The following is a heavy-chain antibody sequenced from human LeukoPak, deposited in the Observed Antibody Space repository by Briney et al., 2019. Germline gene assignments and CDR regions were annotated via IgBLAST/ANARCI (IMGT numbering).Heavy chain of an antibody. CDR2: IYYTGST. D-gene: IGHD3-22*01. CDR1: GASISSYY. Sequence: SETLSLTCAVSGASISSYYWSWIRQPPGKGLEWIGYIYYTGSTNYNPSPKSRVTISADTSKNQFSLKLSSVTAADTAVYYCARQYSGNYFYFDYWGQGTLVTVSS. J-gene: IGHJ4*02. V-gene: IGHV4-59*08. CDR3: ARQYSGNYFYFDY.